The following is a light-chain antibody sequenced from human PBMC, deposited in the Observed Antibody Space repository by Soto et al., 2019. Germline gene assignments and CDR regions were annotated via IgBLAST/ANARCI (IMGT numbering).Light chain of an antibody. J-gene: IGLJ2*01. V-gene: IGLV1-51*01. Sequence: QSVLTQPPSVSASPGQKVTISCSGTSSNIGNNYVSSYQQLPGTAPKLLIYDNNKRPPGIPDRFSGSKSGTSATLGITGRQNGDEADYYCGTWDSSLSAVVFGGGTKLTVL. CDR2: DNN. CDR1: SSNIGNNY. CDR3: GTWDSSLSAVV.